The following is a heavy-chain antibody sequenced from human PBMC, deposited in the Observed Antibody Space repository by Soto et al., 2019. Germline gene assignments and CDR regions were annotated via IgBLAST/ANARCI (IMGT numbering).Heavy chain of an antibody. V-gene: IGHV3-7*05. CDR2: IKQDGSEK. CDR3: ARHGDVSKRSLYNWFDP. Sequence: PGGSLRLSCAASGFTFSSYWMSWVRQAPGKGLEWVANIKQDGSEKYYVDSVKGRFTISRDNAKSISTAYLQWSSLKASDTAMYYCARHGDVSKRSLYNWFDPWGQGTLVTVSS. CDR1: GFTFSSYW. D-gene: IGHD7-27*01. J-gene: IGHJ5*02.